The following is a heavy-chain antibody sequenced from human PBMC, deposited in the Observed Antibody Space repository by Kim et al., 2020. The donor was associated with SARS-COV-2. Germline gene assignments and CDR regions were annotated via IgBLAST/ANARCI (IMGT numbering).Heavy chain of an antibody. CDR2: INWNSYST. J-gene: IGHJ4*02. V-gene: IGHV3-9*01. CDR1: GFKFGDYG. CDR3: ATAYERQGRNFDWIQYFDY. Sequence: GGSLRLSCAASGFKFGDYGMYWVRLAPGKGLEWVAGINWNSYSTGYADSVKGRFTISRDNARNSLYLQMNSLRDEDTALYYCATAYERQGRNFDWIQYFDYWGQGTQVTVSS. D-gene: IGHD3-9*01.